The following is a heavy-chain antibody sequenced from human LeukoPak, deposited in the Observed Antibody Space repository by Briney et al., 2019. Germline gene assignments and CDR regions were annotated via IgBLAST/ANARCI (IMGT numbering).Heavy chain of an antibody. CDR3: AGTTDYSSFLAF. CDR1: GDSVSSSSAV. D-gene: IGHD4-11*01. V-gene: IGHV6-1*01. J-gene: IGHJ4*02. Sequence: SQTLSLTCAVSGDSVSSSSAVWNWIRQSPSRGLEWLGRAYYRSKWHNEYAESVKSRISITSDTSKNQFSLQLNSVTPEDTAEYFCAGTTDYSSFLAFWGQGTLVAVSS. CDR2: AYYRSKWHN.